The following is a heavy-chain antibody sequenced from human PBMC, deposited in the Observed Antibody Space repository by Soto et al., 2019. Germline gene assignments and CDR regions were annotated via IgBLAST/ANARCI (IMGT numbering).Heavy chain of an antibody. J-gene: IGHJ5*02. Sequence: QVQLVQSGAEVKKPGASVKVSCKASGYTFTSYGISWVRQAPGQGLEWMGWISAYNGNTNYAQKLQGRVTMTTDTSTSTXXMXLXXLRSDDTAVYYCARDQSQDWRYYDFWSGYNNWFDPWGQGTLVTVSS. CDR2: ISAYNGNT. V-gene: IGHV1-18*01. D-gene: IGHD3-3*01. CDR3: ARDQSQDWRYYDFWSGYNNWFDP. CDR1: GYTFTSYG.